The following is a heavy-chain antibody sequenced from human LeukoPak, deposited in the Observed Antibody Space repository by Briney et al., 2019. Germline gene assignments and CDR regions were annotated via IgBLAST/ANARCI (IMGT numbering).Heavy chain of an antibody. V-gene: IGHV1-69*05. CDR3: ARGVLMVYAPYYFDY. CDR2: IIPIFGTA. D-gene: IGHD2-8*01. Sequence: SVKVSCKASGGTFSSYAISWVRQAPGQGLEWMGGIIPIFGTANYAQKFQGRVTITTDESTSTAYMELSSLRSEDTTVYYCARGVLMVYAPYYFDYWGQGTLVTVSS. CDR1: GGTFSSYA. J-gene: IGHJ4*02.